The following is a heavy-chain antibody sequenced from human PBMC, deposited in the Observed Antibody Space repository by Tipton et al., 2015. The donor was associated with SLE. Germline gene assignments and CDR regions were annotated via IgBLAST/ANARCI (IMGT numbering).Heavy chain of an antibody. CDR1: GFNVSSYY. J-gene: IGHJ4*02. Sequence: GSLRLSCVASGFNVSSYYMNWVRQAPGKGLEWVSLIYNGGSTYYADSVKGRFTISRDNFKNTLYLQMNNLRAEDTAVYYCARDRDSSGYLFFDYWGQGTLVTVSS. D-gene: IGHD3-22*01. CDR3: ARDRDSSGYLFFDY. V-gene: IGHV3-53*01. CDR2: IYNGGST.